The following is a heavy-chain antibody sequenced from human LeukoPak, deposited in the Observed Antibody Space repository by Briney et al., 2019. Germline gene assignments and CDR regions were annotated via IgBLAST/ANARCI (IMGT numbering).Heavy chain of an antibody. CDR3: ARGVEVITGDVFDV. CDR1: GFTFSGYA. D-gene: IGHD3-22*01. V-gene: IGHV3-30*03. Sequence: PGGSLRLSCAASGFTFSGYAMHWVRQAPGKGLEWLALISYDGNIYDYADSVKGRFTISRANSKNTVSLQMNNRRAEDKAIYYCARGVEVITGDVFDVWGQGKMVTVSS. CDR2: ISYDGNIY. J-gene: IGHJ3*01.